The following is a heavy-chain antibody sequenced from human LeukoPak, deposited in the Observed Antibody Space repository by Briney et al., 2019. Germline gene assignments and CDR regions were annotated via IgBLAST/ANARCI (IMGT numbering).Heavy chain of an antibody. J-gene: IGHJ5*02. CDR2: IYYSGTT. CDR1: GGSISSYY. V-gene: IGHV4-59*01. Sequence: SETLSLTCTVSGGSISSYYWSWIRQTPGEGLEWIGYIYYSGTTNYNPSLKSRVTMSVDTSKNQFSLNLSSVTAADTAVYYCARDLIGLWSQKDNWFDPWGQGTLVTVSS. CDR3: ARDLIGLWSQKDNWFDP. D-gene: IGHD5-18*01.